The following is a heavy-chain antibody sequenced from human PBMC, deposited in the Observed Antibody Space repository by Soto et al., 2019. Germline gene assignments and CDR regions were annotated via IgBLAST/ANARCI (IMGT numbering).Heavy chain of an antibody. Sequence: EVQLLESGGGLVQPGGSLRLSCEASGFTFSSHAMSWVRQAPGKGLEWVSAISGSDAGTFDADSVRGRFTISRDNSKNTLYLHMTILRVEDTAIYYCTKDPCTRCSCYFDFWGQGSLVTVSS. J-gene: IGHJ4*02. CDR2: ISGSDAGT. V-gene: IGHV3-23*01. CDR3: TKDPCTRCSCYFDF. D-gene: IGHD2-8*01. CDR1: GFTFSSHA.